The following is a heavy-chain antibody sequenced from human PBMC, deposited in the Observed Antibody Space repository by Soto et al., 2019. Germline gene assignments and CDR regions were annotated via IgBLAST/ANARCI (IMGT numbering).Heavy chain of an antibody. J-gene: IGHJ4*02. CDR3: ARHTLGSFDFWSGYSFDY. Sequence: SETLSLTCTVSCGSISRSSYYCGWIRPPPGKGLEWIGSIYYSGSTYYNPSLKSRVTISVDTSKNQFSLKLSSVTAADTAVYYCARHTLGSFDFWSGYSFDYWGQGTLVTVSS. V-gene: IGHV4-39*01. CDR1: CGSISRSSYY. CDR2: IYYSGST. D-gene: IGHD3-3*01.